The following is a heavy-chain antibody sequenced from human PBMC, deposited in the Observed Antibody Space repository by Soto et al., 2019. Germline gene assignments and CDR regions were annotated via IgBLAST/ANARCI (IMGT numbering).Heavy chain of an antibody. D-gene: IGHD6-13*01. J-gene: IGHJ5*02. V-gene: IGHV1-18*01. CDR2: ISAYNGNT. CDR1: GYTFTSYG. CDR3: AREVDWPDALAGTPLAAAGSLSWFDP. Sequence: QVQLVQSGAEVKKPGASVKVSCKASGYTFTSYGISWVRQAPGQGLEWMGWISAYNGNTNYAQKLQGRVTMTTDTTTSTAYMELRSLRSDDSAVYYCAREVDWPDALAGTPLAAAGSLSWFDPWGQGTLVTVSS.